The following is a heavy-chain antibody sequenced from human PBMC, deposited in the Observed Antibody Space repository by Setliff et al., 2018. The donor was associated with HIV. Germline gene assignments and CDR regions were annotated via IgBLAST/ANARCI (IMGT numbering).Heavy chain of an antibody. J-gene: IGHJ4*02. Sequence: PGGSLRLSCSASGFLFNRYSLNWVRQAPGRGPEWVASISNSSRYYWVKARYGDSVKGRFTISRDNAKNSLYLQMDSLRVEDTAVYYCARPFDQWGQGALVTVSS. CDR3: ARPFDQ. CDR1: GFLFNRYS. V-gene: IGHV3-21*01. CDR2: ISNSSRYY.